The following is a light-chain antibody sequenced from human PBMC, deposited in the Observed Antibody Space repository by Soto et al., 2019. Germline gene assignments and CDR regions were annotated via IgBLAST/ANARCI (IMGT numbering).Light chain of an antibody. CDR3: QQYNNYATWT. CDR2: DAS. J-gene: IGKJ1*01. CDR1: QSISVW. V-gene: IGKV1-5*01. Sequence: DIQMTQSPSTLSASVGGRVTITCRASQSISVWVAWYQQKPGKAPKVLIWDASSLQRGVPSSFISGGSGTKFTLTISSLQPDDFAAYYCQQYNNYATWTFGQGTKVDI.